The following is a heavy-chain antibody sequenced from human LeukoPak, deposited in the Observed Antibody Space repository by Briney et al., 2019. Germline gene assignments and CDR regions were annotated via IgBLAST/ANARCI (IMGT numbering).Heavy chain of an antibody. V-gene: IGHV4-39*01. CDR3: ARLSRGSSLYYFDY. J-gene: IGHJ4*02. CDR2: IYYSGST. D-gene: IGHD3-10*01. CDR1: GGSISSGGYY. Sequence: KSSETLSLTCTVSGGSISSGGYYWGWIRQPPGKGLEWIGSIYYSGSTYYNPSLKSRVTISVDTSKNQFSLKLSSVTAADTAVYYCARLSRGSSLYYFDYWGQGTLVTVSS.